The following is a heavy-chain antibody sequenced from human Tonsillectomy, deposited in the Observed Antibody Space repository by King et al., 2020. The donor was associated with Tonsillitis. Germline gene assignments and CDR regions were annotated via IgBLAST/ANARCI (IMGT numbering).Heavy chain of an antibody. J-gene: IGHJ4*02. Sequence: QLQESGPGLVKPSQTLSLTCTVSGGSISSGDYYWSWIRQPPGKGLEWIGYIYYSGSTYYNPSLKSRVTISGDTAKNQISLQLSSVTAADTAVYYCARVSGICSGYYSCFDYWGQGTLVTVSS. CDR1: GGSISSGDYY. D-gene: IGHD3-22*01. CDR3: ARVSGICSGYYSCFDY. V-gene: IGHV4-30-4*01. CDR2: IYYSGST.